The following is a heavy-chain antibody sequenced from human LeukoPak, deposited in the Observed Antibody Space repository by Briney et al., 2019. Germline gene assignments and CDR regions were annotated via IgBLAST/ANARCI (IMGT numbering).Heavy chain of an antibody. Sequence: GESLKISCKGSGYSFTSYWIGWVRQMPGKGLEWMGIICPGDSDTRYSPSFQGQVTISADKSISTAYLQWSSLKASDTAMYYCARRVVVPAAIKTDHHLRDAFDIWGQGTMVTVSS. CDR1: GYSFTSYW. CDR2: ICPGDSDT. V-gene: IGHV5-51*01. J-gene: IGHJ3*02. D-gene: IGHD2-2*02. CDR3: ARRVVVPAAIKTDHHLRDAFDI.